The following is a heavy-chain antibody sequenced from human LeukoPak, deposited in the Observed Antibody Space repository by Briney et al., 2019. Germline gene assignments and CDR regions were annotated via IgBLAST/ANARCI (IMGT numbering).Heavy chain of an antibody. Sequence: SETLSLNCTVSGGSISSYYWSWIRQPPGKGLEWIGYIYYSGSTNYNPSLKSRVTISVDTSKNQFSLKLSSVTAADTAVYYCARELAAAGPWGQGTLVTVSS. CDR2: IYYSGST. J-gene: IGHJ5*02. CDR3: ARELAAAGP. CDR1: GGSISSYY. D-gene: IGHD6-13*01. V-gene: IGHV4-59*01.